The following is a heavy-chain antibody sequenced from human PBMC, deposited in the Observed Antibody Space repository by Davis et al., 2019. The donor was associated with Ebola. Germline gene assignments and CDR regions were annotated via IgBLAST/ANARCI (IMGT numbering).Heavy chain of an antibody. CDR1: GFTFQNYV. J-gene: IGHJ6*02. V-gene: IGHV3-9*01. D-gene: IGHD6-25*01. CDR2: INGNSADI. CDR3: ARAASTSETYCALDV. Sequence: PGGSLRLSCAASGFTFQNYVMHWVRQAPGKGLEWVSSINGNSADIQYADSVKGRFTISRDNAKNSLYLQMSTLRPEDTALYFCARAASTSETYCALDVWGRGTTVTVSS.